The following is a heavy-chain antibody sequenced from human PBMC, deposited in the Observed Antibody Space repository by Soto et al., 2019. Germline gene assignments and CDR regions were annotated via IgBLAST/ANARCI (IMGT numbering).Heavy chain of an antibody. CDR1: GFTFSSYA. Sequence: GGSLRLSCAASGFTFSSYAMSWVRQAPGKGLEWVSAISGSGGSTYYADSVKGRFTISRDNSKNTLYLQMNSLRAEDAAVYYCAKVWGPVVPLSGFDYWGQGTLVTVSS. CDR2: ISGSGGST. D-gene: IGHD2-15*01. V-gene: IGHV3-23*01. J-gene: IGHJ4*02. CDR3: AKVWGPVVPLSGFDY.